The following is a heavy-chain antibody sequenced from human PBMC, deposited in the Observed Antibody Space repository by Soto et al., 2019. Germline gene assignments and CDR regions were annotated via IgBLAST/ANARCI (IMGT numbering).Heavy chain of an antibody. D-gene: IGHD6-13*01. V-gene: IGHV3-7*05. J-gene: IGHJ6*02. CDR2: IKQDGSEK. CDR3: AREYGSSYSPRYYGMDV. CDR1: GFTLSSYW. Sequence: EVQLVESGGGLVQPGGSLRLYCAASGFTLSSYWMSWVRQAPGKGLEWVANIKQDGSEKYYVDSVKGRFTISRDTAKSSLYLQLNILRAEDTAVYYCAREYGSSYSPRYYGMDVWGQGTTVTVSS.